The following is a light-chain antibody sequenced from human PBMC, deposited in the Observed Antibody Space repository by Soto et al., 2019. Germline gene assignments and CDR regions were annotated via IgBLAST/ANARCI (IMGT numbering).Light chain of an antibody. J-gene: IGLJ2*01. Sequence: QSVLTQPASVSGSLGQSITISCTGTSSDVGAYNYVSWYQQHPGKATKLMVYDVTNRPSGVSNRFSGSKSGNTASLTISGLQAEDEADYYCSSYTSSSTEVFGGGTKLTVL. CDR2: DVT. CDR1: SSDVGAYNY. V-gene: IGLV2-14*01. CDR3: SSYTSSSTEV.